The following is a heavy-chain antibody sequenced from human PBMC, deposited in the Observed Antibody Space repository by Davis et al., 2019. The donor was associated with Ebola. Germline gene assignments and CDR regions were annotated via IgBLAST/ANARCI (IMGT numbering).Heavy chain of an antibody. CDR2: INSGGGNI. CDR1: GLTFTSYG. J-gene: IGHJ4*02. D-gene: IGHD7-27*01. CDR3: ATDNWGPAL. V-gene: IGHV3-48*04. Sequence: GESLKISCAVSGLTFTSYGFTWVRQAPGKGLEWVSHINSGGGNILYADSVKGRFTISRDNAKKSLYLEMNSLRAEDTAVYYCATDNWGPALWGQGTLLTVSS.